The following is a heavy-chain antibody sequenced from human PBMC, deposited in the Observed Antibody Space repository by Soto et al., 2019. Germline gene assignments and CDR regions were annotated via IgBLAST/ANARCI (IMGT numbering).Heavy chain of an antibody. CDR3: ATAGGLGAVAADD. Sequence: QLQLQESGSGLVKPSQTLSLTCAVSGGSISSGGYSWSWIRQPPGKGLEWIGYIYHSGSTYYNPSLKSRVTISVDRSKTQFSLKLSAVTAADRAVYYCATAGGLGAVAADDWGQGTLVTVSS. V-gene: IGHV4-30-2*01. D-gene: IGHD6-19*01. CDR2: IYHSGST. J-gene: IGHJ4*02. CDR1: GGSISSGGYS.